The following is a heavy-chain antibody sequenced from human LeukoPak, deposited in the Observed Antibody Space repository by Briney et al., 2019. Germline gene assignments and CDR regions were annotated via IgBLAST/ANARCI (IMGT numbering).Heavy chain of an antibody. D-gene: IGHD2-8*02. CDR3: ARGRRSSLVGPRYYYYYMDV. J-gene: IGHJ6*03. Sequence: PSETLSLTCAVYGGSFSGYYWSWIRQPPGKGLEWIGEINHSGSTNYNPSLKSRVTISVDTSKNQFSLKLSSVTAADTAVYYCARGRRSSLVGPRYYYYYMDVWGKGTTVTVSS. CDR2: INHSGST. CDR1: GGSFSGYY. V-gene: IGHV4-34*01.